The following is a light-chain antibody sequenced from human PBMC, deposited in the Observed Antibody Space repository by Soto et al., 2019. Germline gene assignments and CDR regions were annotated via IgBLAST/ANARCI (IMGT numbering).Light chain of an antibody. CDR2: DVS. CDR3: ISYTSTSARV. J-gene: IGLJ1*01. V-gene: IGLV2-14*01. Sequence: QSALTQPASVSGSPGQSITMSCTGTSSDVGGYNYVSWYQQHPGKAPKLMIYDVSNRPSGVSSRFSGSKSGNTASLTISGLQAEDEADYYCISYTSTSARVFGTGTKLTVL. CDR1: SSDVGGYNY.